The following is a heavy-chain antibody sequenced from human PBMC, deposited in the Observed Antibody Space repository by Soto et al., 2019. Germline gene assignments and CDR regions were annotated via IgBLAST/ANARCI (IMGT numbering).Heavy chain of an antibody. V-gene: IGHV1-69*13. J-gene: IGHJ4*01. CDR3: ASLTHYYDSSGYYYVGGDFDY. D-gene: IGHD3-22*01. CDR1: GGTFSSYA. CDR2: IIPIFGTA. Sequence: GASVKVSCKASGGTFSSYAISWVRQAPGQGLEWMGGIIPIFGTANYAQKFQGRVTITADESTSTAYMELSSLRSEDTAVYYCASLTHYYDSSGYYYVGGDFDYWGHGTLVTVSS.